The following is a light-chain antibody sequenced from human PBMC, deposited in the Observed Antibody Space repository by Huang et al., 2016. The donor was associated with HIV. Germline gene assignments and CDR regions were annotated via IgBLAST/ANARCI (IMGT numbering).Light chain of an antibody. V-gene: IGKV3-11*01. CDR1: QIVRSS. CDR3: QQRSNWHFT. CDR2: DAS. J-gene: IGKJ3*01. Sequence: EIVLTQSPATLSLSPGERATLSCRASQIVRSSLTWYQQKPGQAPRLLIYDASNRATGIPARFSGSGSGTDFTLTISSLEPEDFAVYYCQQRSNWHFTFGPGTKVDIK.